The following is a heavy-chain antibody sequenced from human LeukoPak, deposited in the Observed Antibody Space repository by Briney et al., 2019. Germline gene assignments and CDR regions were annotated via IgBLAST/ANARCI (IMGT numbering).Heavy chain of an antibody. V-gene: IGHV3-74*01. Sequence: GGSLRLSCAASGFTFSTYWMHWVRQAPGKGLVWVSRVNPDGSTTNYADSVKGRFTISRDNAKNTLCLQMNSLRAEDTAVYYCGRDLAAGSWGQGTLVTVSS. CDR3: GRDLAAGS. D-gene: IGHD6-13*01. J-gene: IGHJ5*02. CDR1: GFTFSTYW. CDR2: VNPDGSTT.